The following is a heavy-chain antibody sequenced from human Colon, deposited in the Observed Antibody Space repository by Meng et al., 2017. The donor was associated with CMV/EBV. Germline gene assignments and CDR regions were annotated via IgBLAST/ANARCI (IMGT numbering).Heavy chain of an antibody. V-gene: IGHV3-21*04. CDR2: ITGPGTHV. J-gene: IGHJ4*02. CDR3: ARVVATSRLGVFNS. CDR1: GFTFSDYN. Sequence: GESLKISCEASGFTFSDYNMNWVRQAPGKGLEWVSSITGPGTHVSYADSLKGRFTVSRDTSSSTLYLQMNSLKGEDTAVYYCARVVATSRLGVFNSWGQGTRVTVSS. D-gene: IGHD5-12*01.